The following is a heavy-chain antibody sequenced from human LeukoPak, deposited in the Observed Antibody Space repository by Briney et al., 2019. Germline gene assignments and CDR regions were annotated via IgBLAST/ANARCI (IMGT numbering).Heavy chain of an antibody. J-gene: IGHJ4*02. CDR3: AKELFHGTQSAYNDY. V-gene: IGHV3-23*01. CDR2: ISDNGGST. D-gene: IGHD1-14*01. Sequence: GGSLRLSCAASGFTFSSYAMSWVRQAPGKGLEWVSAISDNGGSTYYADSVEGRFTISRDNSKNTLYLQMNSLRAADTAVYYCAKELFHGTQSAYNDYWGQGTLVAVSS. CDR1: GFTFSSYA.